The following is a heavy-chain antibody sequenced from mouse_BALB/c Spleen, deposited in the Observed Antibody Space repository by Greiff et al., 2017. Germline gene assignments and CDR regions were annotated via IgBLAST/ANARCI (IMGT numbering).Heavy chain of an antibody. D-gene: IGHD2-14*01. CDR3: ARDYRYDWYFDV. CDR1: GYTFTDYV. Sequence: LQESGPELVKPGASVKMSCKASGYTFTDYVISWVKQRTGQGLEWIGEIYPGSGSTYYNEKFKGKATLTADKSSNTAYMQLSSLTSEDSAVYFCARDYRYDWYFDVWGAGTTVTVSS. J-gene: IGHJ1*01. V-gene: IGHV1-77*01. CDR2: IYPGSGST.